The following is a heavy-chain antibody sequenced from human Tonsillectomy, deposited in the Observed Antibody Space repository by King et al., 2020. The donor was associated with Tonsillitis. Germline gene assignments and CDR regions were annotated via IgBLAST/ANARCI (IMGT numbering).Heavy chain of an antibody. CDR3: AREGSDGDNGLWYFDL. CDR1: GFTFSSYA. D-gene: IGHD4-17*01. Sequence: QVQLVESGGGVVQPGRSLRLSCAASGFTFSSYAMHWVRQAPGKGLEWVAVISYDGSNKYYADSVKGRFTISRDNSKNTLYLQMNSLRAEDTAVYYCAREGSDGDNGLWYFDLWGRGTLVTVSS. J-gene: IGHJ2*01. CDR2: ISYDGSNK. V-gene: IGHV3-30*04.